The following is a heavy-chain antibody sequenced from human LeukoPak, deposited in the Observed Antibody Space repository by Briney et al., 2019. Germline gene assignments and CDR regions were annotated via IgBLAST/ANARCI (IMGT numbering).Heavy chain of an antibody. CDR1: GGSISTSSYY. CDR3: ARAVVVPAAIYYFDY. J-gene: IGHJ4*02. CDR2: IFYSGST. Sequence: SETLSLTCTVSGGSISTSSYYWGWVRQPPGKGLEWIGNIFYSGSTYYSPSLKSRVTISLDTSRNQFSLKLSSVTAADTAVYYCARAVVVPAAIYYFDYWGQGTLVTVSS. V-gene: IGHV4-39*07. D-gene: IGHD2-2*01.